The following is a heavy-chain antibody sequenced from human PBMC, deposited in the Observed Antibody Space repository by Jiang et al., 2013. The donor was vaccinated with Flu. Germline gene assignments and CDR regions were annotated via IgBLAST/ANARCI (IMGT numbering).Heavy chain of an antibody. CDR1: GGSISSGGYY. CDR2: IYYSGST. J-gene: IGHJ6*02. Sequence: GSGLVKPSQTLSLTCTVSGGSISSGGYYWSWIRQHPGKGLEWIGYIYYSGSTYYNPSLKSLVTISVDTSKNQFSLKLSSVTAADTAVYYCARGYYDFWSGYYSYYYGMDVWGQGTTVTVSS. D-gene: IGHD3-3*01. V-gene: IGHV4-31*01. CDR3: ARGYYDFWSGYYSYYYGMDV.